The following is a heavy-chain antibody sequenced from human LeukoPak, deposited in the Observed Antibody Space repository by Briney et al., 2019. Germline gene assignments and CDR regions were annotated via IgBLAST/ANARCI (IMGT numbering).Heavy chain of an antibody. CDR3: AGIAARHDWFDP. CDR1: GFTFSGYW. V-gene: IGHV3-74*01. Sequence: PGGSLRLSCTASGFTFSGYWMHWVRQAPGKGLVWVSRINSDGSSTSYADSVKGRFTISRDNAKNTLYLQMNSLRAEDTAVYYCAGIAARHDWFDPWGQGTLVTVSS. D-gene: IGHD6-6*01. J-gene: IGHJ5*02. CDR2: INSDGSST.